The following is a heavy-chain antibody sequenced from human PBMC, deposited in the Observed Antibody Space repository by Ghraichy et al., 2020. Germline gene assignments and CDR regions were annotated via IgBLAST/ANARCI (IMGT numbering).Heavy chain of an antibody. J-gene: IGHJ4*02. CDR3: ARHHGSGLYYHLFDY. D-gene: IGHD6-19*01. CDR1: GGSISSSSYY. Sequence: SETLSLTCTVSGGSISSSSYYWGWIRQPPGKGLEWIGSIYYSGSTYYNPSLKSRVTISVDTSKNQFSLKLSSVTAADTAVYYCARHHGSGLYYHLFDYWGQGTLVTVSS. CDR2: IYYSGST. V-gene: IGHV4-39*01.